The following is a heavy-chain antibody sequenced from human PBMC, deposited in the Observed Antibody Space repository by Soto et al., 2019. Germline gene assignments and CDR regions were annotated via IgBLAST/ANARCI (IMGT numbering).Heavy chain of an antibody. Sequence: QVQLVESGGGLVKPGGSLRLSCAASGFTFSDYYMSWIRQAPGKGLEWVSYISSSSSYTNYADSVKGRFTISRDNAKNSLDLQMNSLRAEDTAVYYCARDGIIAAAGTSDYWGQGTLVTVSS. V-gene: IGHV3-11*05. CDR2: ISSSSSYT. CDR1: GFTFSDYY. CDR3: ARDGIIAAAGTSDY. D-gene: IGHD6-13*01. J-gene: IGHJ4*02.